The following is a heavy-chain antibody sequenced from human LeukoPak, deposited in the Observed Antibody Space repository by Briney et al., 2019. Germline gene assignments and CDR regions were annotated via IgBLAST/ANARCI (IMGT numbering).Heavy chain of an antibody. Sequence: ASVTVSCKASGYTFTGYYMHWVRQAPGQGLEWMGWINPNSGGTNYAQKFQGRVTMTRDTSISTAYMELSRLRSDDTAVYYCARVAIYYDSSGYYEDWGQGTLVTVSS. V-gene: IGHV1-2*02. CDR1: GYTFTGYY. D-gene: IGHD3-22*01. CDR3: ARVAIYYDSSGYYED. CDR2: INPNSGGT. J-gene: IGHJ4*02.